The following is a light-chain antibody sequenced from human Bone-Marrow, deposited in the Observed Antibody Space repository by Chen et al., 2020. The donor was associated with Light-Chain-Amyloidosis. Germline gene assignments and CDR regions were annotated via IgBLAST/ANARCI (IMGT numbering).Light chain of an antibody. CDR2: DDS. J-gene: IGLJ3*02. V-gene: IGLV3-21*02. Sequence: SYVLTQPYSVSVAPGQPDTIACGGNNVGSTTVHWYQQTPGQAPLLVVYDDSDRPSGIPGRLSGSNSGNTATLTISRVEAGDEADYNCQVWDRSSERPVFGGGAKLTVL. CDR1: NVGSTT. CDR3: QVWDRSSERPV.